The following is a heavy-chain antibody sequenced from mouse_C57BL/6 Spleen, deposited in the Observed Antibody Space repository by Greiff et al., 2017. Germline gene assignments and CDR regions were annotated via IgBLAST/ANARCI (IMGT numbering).Heavy chain of an antibody. D-gene: IGHD1-1*01. CDR1: GYTFTEYT. CDR2: FYPGSGST. V-gene: IGHV1-62-2*01. J-gene: IGHJ3*01. Sequence: VQLQQSGAELVKPGASVKLSCKASGYTFTEYTIYWVKQRSGQGLEWIGWFYPGSGSTKYNENFKDKATLTADTSSSTVYMELSRLTSGDSAVYVCARHEERGLLRFAYWGQGTLVTVSA. CDR3: ARHEERGLLRFAY.